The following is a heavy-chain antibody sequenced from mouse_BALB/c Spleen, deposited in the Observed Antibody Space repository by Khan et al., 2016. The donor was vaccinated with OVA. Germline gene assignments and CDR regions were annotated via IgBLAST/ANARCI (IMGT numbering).Heavy chain of an antibody. Sequence: EVQLQQSGPELVKPGASVKISCKTSGYTFTEYTMHWVKQSHGKSLEWIGGIIPNNGGTRYNPKFKGKATLTVDKSSSTAYMELRSLTSEDSAVYYCTRGAYHRYDVYFDVWGAGTTVTVSS. CDR3: TRGAYHRYDVYFDV. CDR2: IIPNNGGT. D-gene: IGHD2-14*01. J-gene: IGHJ1*01. CDR1: GYTFTEYT. V-gene: IGHV1-18*01.